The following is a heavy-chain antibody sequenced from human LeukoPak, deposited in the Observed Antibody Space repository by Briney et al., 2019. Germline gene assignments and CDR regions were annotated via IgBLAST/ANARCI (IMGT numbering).Heavy chain of an antibody. CDR3: ARTVDSSGYSATYWYFDL. D-gene: IGHD3-22*01. Sequence: KPSETLSLTCTVSGGSISSYYGSWIRQPPGKGLEWIGYIYYSGSTNYNPSLKSRVTISVDTSKNQFSLKLSSVTAADTAVYYCARTVDSSGYSATYWYFDLWGRGTLVTVSS. CDR2: IYYSGST. V-gene: IGHV4-59*01. J-gene: IGHJ2*01. CDR1: GGSISSYY.